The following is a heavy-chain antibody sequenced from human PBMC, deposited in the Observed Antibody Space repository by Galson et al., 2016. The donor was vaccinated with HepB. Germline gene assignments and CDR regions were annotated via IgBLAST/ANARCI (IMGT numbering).Heavy chain of an antibody. V-gene: IGHV3-23*01. J-gene: IGHJ4*02. CDR1: GLTFSDYG. Sequence: SLRLSCAASGLTFSDYGMTWVRQAPGKGLQWVSGINGVGSRTHYADSVRGRFTISRDNHNNILYLHMDSLKASDTAMYYCATMTHVTTPFDSWGQGTLVTVSS. D-gene: IGHD4-17*01. CDR2: INGVGSRT. CDR3: ATMTHVTTPFDS.